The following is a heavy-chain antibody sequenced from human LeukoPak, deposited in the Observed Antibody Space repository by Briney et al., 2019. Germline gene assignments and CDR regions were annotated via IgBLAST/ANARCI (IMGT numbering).Heavy chain of an antibody. CDR2: IKQDGSEK. CDR1: GFTFSSYW. J-gene: IGHJ6*03. D-gene: IGHD3-22*01. V-gene: IGHV3-7*01. Sequence: GGSLRLSCAASGFTFSSYWMSWVRQAPGKGLEWVANIKQDGSEKYYVDSVKGRFTISRDNAKNSLYLQMNSLRAEDTAVYYCARDRAGYYYDSSGQPPGSYYYMDVWGKGTTVTVSS. CDR3: ARDRAGYYYDSSGQPPGSYYYMDV.